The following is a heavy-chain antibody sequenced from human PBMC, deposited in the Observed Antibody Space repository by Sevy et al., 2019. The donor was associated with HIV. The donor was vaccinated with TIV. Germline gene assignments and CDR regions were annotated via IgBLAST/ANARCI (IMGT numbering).Heavy chain of an antibody. CDR1: GYTFTKYY. CDR3: ARGSSGSQPLDY. CDR2: INPNDGGT. D-gene: IGHD5-12*01. V-gene: IGHV1-46*01. J-gene: IGHJ4*02. Sequence: ASVKVSCEASGYTFTKYYMHWVRQAPGQGLEWMGIINPNDGGTTYAQKFQGRVTMTRDTSTTTVYMELTSLRSEDTAVYSCARGSSGSQPLDYWGQGTLVTVSS.